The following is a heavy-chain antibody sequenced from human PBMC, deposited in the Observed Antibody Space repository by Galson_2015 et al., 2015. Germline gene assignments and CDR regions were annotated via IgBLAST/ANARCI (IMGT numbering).Heavy chain of an antibody. V-gene: IGHV4-59*06. CDR2: IYYSGST. CDR1: GGSISSYY. J-gene: IGHJ1*01. Sequence: SETLSLTCTVSGGSISSYYWSWIRQHPGKGLEWIGYIYYSGSTYYNPSLKSRVTISVDTSKNQFSLKLSSVTAADTAVYYCAREDSSGYSIRFQHWGQGTLVTVSS. CDR3: AREDSSGYSIRFQH. D-gene: IGHD3-22*01.